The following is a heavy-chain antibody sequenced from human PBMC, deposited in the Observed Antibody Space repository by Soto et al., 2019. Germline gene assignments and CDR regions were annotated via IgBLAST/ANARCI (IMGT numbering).Heavy chain of an antibody. Sequence: QLQLQESGPGLVKPSETLSLTCTVSGGSISSSSYYWGWIRQPPGKGLEWIGSIYYSGSTYYNPSLKSRVTISVDTSKNQFSLKLSSVTAADTAVYYCARAGDIVVVVAADWYFDLWGRGTLVTVSS. V-gene: IGHV4-39*01. CDR2: IYYSGST. J-gene: IGHJ2*01. D-gene: IGHD2-15*01. CDR3: ARAGDIVVVVAADWYFDL. CDR1: GGSISSSSYY.